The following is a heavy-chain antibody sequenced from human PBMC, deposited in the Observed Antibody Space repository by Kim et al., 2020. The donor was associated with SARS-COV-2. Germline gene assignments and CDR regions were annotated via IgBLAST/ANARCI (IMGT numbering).Heavy chain of an antibody. Sequence: SETLSLTCTVSGGSISSGGYYWSWIRQHPGKGLEWIGYIYYSGSTYYNPSLKSRVTILVDTSKNQFSLKLSSVTAADTAVYYCARTYYDILTGTRGDWFDPWGQGTLGTVSS. CDR3: ARTYYDILTGTRGDWFDP. V-gene: IGHV4-31*03. J-gene: IGHJ5*02. D-gene: IGHD3-9*01. CDR2: IYYSGST. CDR1: GGSISSGGYY.